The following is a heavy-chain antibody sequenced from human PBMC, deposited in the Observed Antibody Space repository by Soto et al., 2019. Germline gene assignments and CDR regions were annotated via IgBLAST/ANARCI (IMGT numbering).Heavy chain of an antibody. V-gene: IGHV4-34*01. Sequence: QVQLRQWGAGLLKPSETLVLTCAVSGGSFTDYYWGWIRQSPGKGLEWIGEINHSASSTYNPSLPSPVTILGDTSNKQFSMRLTSVSAADTAMYSCARGEYDSSGLYSWAPLCCDVWGQATTVTVSS. CDR1: GGSFTDYY. D-gene: IGHD3-22*01. CDR3: ARGEYDSSGLYSWAPLCCDV. CDR2: INHSASS. J-gene: IGHJ6*02.